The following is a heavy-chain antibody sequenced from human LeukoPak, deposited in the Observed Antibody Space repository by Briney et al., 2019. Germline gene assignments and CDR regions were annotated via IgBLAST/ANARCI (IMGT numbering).Heavy chain of an antibody. CDR3: ARSPVGVRKKHDL. J-gene: IGHJ5*02. V-gene: IGHV1-8*01. CDR1: GYTFTSYD. D-gene: IGHD3-10*01. Sequence: ASVKVSCKASGYTFTSYDINWVRQAPGQGLEWMGWMNPTSGHTGYVQKFPGRITMTRDTSVSTAYMELNSLTSEDTAVYYCARSPVGVRKKHDLWGQGTLVIVSS. CDR2: MNPTSGHT.